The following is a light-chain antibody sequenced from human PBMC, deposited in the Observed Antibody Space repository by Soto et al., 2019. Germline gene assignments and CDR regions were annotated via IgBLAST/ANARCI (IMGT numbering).Light chain of an antibody. Sequence: EIVMTQSPATLSVSPGERATLSCRSSQSVSSNLAWYQQKPGQAPRLLIYRASTRATGIPARFSGNGSGTEFTLTISSLQSEDFAVYYCQQYDNWPPITFGQGTRLEIK. CDR1: QSVSSN. CDR2: RAS. CDR3: QQYDNWPPIT. J-gene: IGKJ5*01. V-gene: IGKV3-15*01.